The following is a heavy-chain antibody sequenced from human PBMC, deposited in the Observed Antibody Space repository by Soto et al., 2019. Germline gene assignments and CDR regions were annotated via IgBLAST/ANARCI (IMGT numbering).Heavy chain of an antibody. V-gene: IGHV1-69*06. J-gene: IGHJ5*02. CDR3: ARGCWGSYYGFAP. D-gene: IGHD3-10*02. CDR2: IIPIFGTA. CDR1: GGTFSSYA. Sequence: QVQLVQSGAEVKKPGSSVKVSCKASGGTFSSYAISWVRQAPGQGLEWMGGIIPIFGTANYAQKFQGRVTITAHKSRSTAYGGLSSLTFGDRAVYDCARGCWGSYYGFAPWGEGPLITVS.